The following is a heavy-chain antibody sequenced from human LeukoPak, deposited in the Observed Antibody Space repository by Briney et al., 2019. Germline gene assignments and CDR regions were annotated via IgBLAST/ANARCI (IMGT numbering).Heavy chain of an antibody. CDR1: GDSISNGNSY. CDR3: ARNENRGSVFDY. V-gene: IGHV4-30-4*01. D-gene: IGHD3-10*01. Sequence: PSETLSLTCTVSGDSISNGNSYWTWIRQPPGQGLEWIGYIYYSGSTYYNPSLKSRVTISVDTSKNHFSLKLSSVTAADTAVYYCARNENRGSVFDYWGQGTLVTVSS. CDR2: IYYSGST. J-gene: IGHJ4*02.